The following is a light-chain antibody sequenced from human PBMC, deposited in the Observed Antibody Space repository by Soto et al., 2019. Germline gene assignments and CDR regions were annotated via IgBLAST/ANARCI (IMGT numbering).Light chain of an antibody. CDR3: SSYTGASALYV. J-gene: IGLJ1*01. CDR2: NVA. Sequence: QLVLTQPASVSGSPGQSITISCTGTSSDIGGYNYVAWYQQHLGKAPKLIIYNVAVRPSGVSNRFSGSKSGNTASLAISGLQPEDEAHYYCSSYTGASALYVFGTGTKLTVL. CDR1: SSDIGGYNY. V-gene: IGLV2-14*03.